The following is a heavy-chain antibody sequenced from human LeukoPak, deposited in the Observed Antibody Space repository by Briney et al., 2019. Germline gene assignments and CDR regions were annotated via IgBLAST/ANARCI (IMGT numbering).Heavy chain of an antibody. V-gene: IGHV3-23*01. Sequence: TGGSLRLSCAASGFTFSSYAMTWVRQAPGKGLEWVSAISGSGGNTYYADSVKGRFTISRDNSKSTLYLQMNSLRAEDTAVYYCAKTTTGTTGFDYWGQGTLVTVSS. J-gene: IGHJ4*02. CDR2: ISGSGGNT. CDR1: GFTFSSYA. D-gene: IGHD1-1*01. CDR3: AKTTTGTTGFDY.